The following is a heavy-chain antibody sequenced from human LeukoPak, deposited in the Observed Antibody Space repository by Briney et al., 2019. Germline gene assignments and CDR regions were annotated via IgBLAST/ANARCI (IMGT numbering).Heavy chain of an antibody. CDR1: GGSISSSSYY. Sequence: SETLSLTCTVSGGSISSSSYYWGWIRQPPGKGLKWIGSIYYSGSTYYNPSLKSRVTISVDTSKNQFSLKLSSVTAADTAVYYCASFYGSGSYYPKPDYRGQGTLVTVSS. J-gene: IGHJ4*02. CDR3: ASFYGSGSYYPKPDY. D-gene: IGHD3-10*01. V-gene: IGHV4-39*01. CDR2: IYYSGST.